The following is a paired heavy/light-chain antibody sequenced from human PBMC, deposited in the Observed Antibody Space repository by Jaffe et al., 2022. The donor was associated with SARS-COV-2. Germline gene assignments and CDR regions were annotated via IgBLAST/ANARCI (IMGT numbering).Light chain of an antibody. CDR1: SSNTGAGYN. V-gene: IGLV1-40*01. CDR2: DNN. Sequence: QSVLTQPPSVSGAPGQRVTISCTGSSSNTGAGYNVHWYQQLPRMAPKLLIYDNNNRPSGVPDRFSGSKSGTSASLAITGLQAEDEADYYCQSYDSSLSGVVFGGGTKLTVL. CDR3: QSYDSSLSGVV. J-gene: IGLJ2*01.
Heavy chain of an antibody. J-gene: IGHJ5*02. CDR1: GGSISSSTYY. CDR2: MYYSGST. CDR3: ARPRAVRHDYIDP. D-gene: IGHD6-6*01. V-gene: IGHV4-39*02. Sequence: QLQLQESGPGLVKPSETLSLTCIVSGGSISSSTYYWAWIRQPPGEGLEWIGSMYYSGSTYYNPSLKSRVTISVDTSKNHLSLRLNSVTAADTAVYYCARPRAVRHDYIDPWGQGTLVTVSS.